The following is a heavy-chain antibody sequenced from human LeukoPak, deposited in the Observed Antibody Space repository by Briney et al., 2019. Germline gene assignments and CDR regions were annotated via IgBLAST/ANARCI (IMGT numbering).Heavy chain of an antibody. J-gene: IGHJ4*02. CDR2: INWNDDTT. D-gene: IGHD3-3*01. Sequence: GGSLRLSCAASGFTFDDYAMNWVRQAPGKGLEWVSGINWNDDTTSYADSVKGRFTISRDNAKKSLYLQMDSLRAEDTALYYCARARRSHYYTGYYFDYWGQGTLVTVSS. CDR3: ARARRSHYYTGYYFDY. CDR1: GFTFDDYA. V-gene: IGHV3-20*04.